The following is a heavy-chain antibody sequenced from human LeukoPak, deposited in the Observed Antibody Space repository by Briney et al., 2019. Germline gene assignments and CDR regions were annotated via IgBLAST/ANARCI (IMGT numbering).Heavy chain of an antibody. CDR2: IHYSGNT. CDR1: GGSISSNSHY. D-gene: IGHD1-26*01. V-gene: IGHV4-39*01. J-gene: IGHJ4*02. Sequence: SETLSLTCTVSGGSISSNSHYWGWIRQTPGKELEWIGSIHYSGNTYINPSLKSRVTISVDTSRSQFSLKLSSVTAAGTAVYYCARHLFSESYYFWGPGTLVTVSS. CDR3: ARHLFSESYYF.